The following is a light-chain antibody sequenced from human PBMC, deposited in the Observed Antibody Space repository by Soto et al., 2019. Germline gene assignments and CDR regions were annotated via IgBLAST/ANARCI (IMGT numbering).Light chain of an antibody. CDR3: HPFDSSLT. V-gene: IGKV3-20*01. CDR2: GAS. J-gene: IGKJ1*01. Sequence: EIVLTQSPGSLSLSPGERATLSCRASQSVSSNFFAWYQQQPGQAPRLLNFGASVRATGVLDRFSGSGSGTPFTLTISRLEPEDSAVYYCHPFDSSLTFGQWTKVEI. CDR1: QSVSSNF.